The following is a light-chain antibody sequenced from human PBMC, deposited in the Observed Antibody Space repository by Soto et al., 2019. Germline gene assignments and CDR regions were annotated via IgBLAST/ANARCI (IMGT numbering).Light chain of an antibody. Sequence: EIVLTQSPGTLSLSPGDRATLSCRASQSVSSSYLAWYQQKPGQAPRLLIYGASSRATGIPDRFSGSGSGTDFTLTISRLEPEDFAVYYCQQYGSSPRYTFGQGPKLEIK. CDR1: QSVSSSY. V-gene: IGKV3-20*01. CDR2: GAS. J-gene: IGKJ2*01. CDR3: QQYGSSPRYT.